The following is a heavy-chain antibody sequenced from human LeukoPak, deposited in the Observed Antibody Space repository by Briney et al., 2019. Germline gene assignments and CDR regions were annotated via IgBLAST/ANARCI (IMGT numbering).Heavy chain of an antibody. Sequence: SETLSLTCAVYGGSFSGYYWSWIRQPPGKGLEWIGEINHSGSTNYNPSLKSRVTISVDTSKNQFPLKLSSVTAADTAVYYCARDYGGNSPYFDYWGQGTLVTVSS. CDR3: ARDYGGNSPYFDY. CDR2: INHSGST. D-gene: IGHD4-23*01. CDR1: GGSFSGYY. J-gene: IGHJ4*02. V-gene: IGHV4-34*01.